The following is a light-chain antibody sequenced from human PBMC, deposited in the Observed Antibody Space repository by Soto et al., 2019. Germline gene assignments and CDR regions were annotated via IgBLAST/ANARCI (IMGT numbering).Light chain of an antibody. CDR1: RSDVVGYNY. Sequence: SVLTQPASVSGSPGQSITISCTGTRSDVVGYNYVSWYQQHPGKAPKLMIYVVSNRPSGISNRFSGSESGNSASLTIFGLQAEDEADYYCSSYTSSSTPYVFGTGTRSPS. J-gene: IGLJ1*01. V-gene: IGLV2-14*01. CDR2: VVS. CDR3: SSYTSSSTPYV.